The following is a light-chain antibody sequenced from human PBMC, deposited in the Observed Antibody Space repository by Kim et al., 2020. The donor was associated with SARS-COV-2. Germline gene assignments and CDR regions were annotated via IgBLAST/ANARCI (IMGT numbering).Light chain of an antibody. V-gene: IGKV3-11*01. Sequence: LSPWERATRSCRASQSVSSYLAWYQKKPGQAPRLLIYDASNRATGIPARFSGSGSGTDFTLTISSLEPEDFAVYYCQQRSNWPLTFGGGTKVDIK. CDR1: QSVSSY. J-gene: IGKJ4*01. CDR2: DAS. CDR3: QQRSNWPLT.